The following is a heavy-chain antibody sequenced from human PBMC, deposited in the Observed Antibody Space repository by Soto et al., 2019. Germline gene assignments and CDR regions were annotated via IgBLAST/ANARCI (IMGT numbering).Heavy chain of an antibody. CDR2: ISGSGGST. V-gene: IGHV3-23*01. CDR3: AKVYYGSGMNVDYGMDV. CDR1: GFTFSSYA. J-gene: IGHJ6*02. D-gene: IGHD3-10*01. Sequence: GGSLRLSCAASGFTFSSYAMSWVRQAPGKGLEWVSAISGSGGSTYYADSVKGRFTISRDNSKNTLYLQMNSLRAEDTAVYYCAKVYYGSGMNVDYGMDVWGQGTTVTVSS.